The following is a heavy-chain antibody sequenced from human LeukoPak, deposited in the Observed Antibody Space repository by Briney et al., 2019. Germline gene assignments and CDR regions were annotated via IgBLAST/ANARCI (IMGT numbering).Heavy chain of an antibody. CDR3: AGATSDVSYFDY. V-gene: IGHV4-34*01. CDR2: INHSGST. D-gene: IGHD3-16*01. J-gene: IGHJ4*02. Sequence: SETLSLTCAVYNESFNIYYWSWIRQPPGKGLEWIGEINHSGSTNYNPSLKSRVSISVDTSKNQFSLKLTSITAADAAVYYCAGATSDVSYFDYWGQGTLVTVSS. CDR1: NESFNIYY.